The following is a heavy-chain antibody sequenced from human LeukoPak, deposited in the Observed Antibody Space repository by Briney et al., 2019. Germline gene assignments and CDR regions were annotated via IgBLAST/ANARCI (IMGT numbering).Heavy chain of an antibody. D-gene: IGHD3-22*01. Sequence: ASVKVSCKASGYTFTGYYMHWVRQAPGQGLEWMGWINPNSGGTNYAQKFQGRVTMTRDTSISTAYMELSRLRSDDTAVYYCAREEVIYRTIEDRRGFDYWGQGTLVTVSS. J-gene: IGHJ4*02. CDR2: INPNSGGT. CDR1: GYTFTGYY. V-gene: IGHV1-2*02. CDR3: AREEVIYRTIEDRRGFDY.